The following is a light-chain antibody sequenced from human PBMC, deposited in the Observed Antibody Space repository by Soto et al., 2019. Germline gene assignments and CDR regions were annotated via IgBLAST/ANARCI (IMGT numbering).Light chain of an antibody. CDR1: SSDVGDYNY. CDR3: LSNAGSNNL. CDR2: EVS. Sequence: QSALTQPPSASGSPGQSVTISCTGTSSDVGDYNYVSWYQQHPGKAPKLMIYEVSKRPSGVPDRFSGSKSGNTASLTVSGLQAEDEADYYCLSNAGSNNLFGGGTKLTVL. J-gene: IGLJ3*02. V-gene: IGLV2-8*01.